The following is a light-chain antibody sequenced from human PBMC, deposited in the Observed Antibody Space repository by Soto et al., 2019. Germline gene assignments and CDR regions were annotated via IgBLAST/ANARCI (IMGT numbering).Light chain of an antibody. CDR3: AAWDDSLNGYV. CDR1: SYNIGSNT. Sequence: QSVLTQPPSASGTPGQGVTISCSGSSYNIGSNTVNWYQQLPGTAPKLLIYSNNQRPSGVPDRFSGSKSGTSASLAISGLQSEDEADYYCAAWDDSLNGYVFGTGTKVTVL. V-gene: IGLV1-44*01. J-gene: IGLJ1*01. CDR2: SNN.